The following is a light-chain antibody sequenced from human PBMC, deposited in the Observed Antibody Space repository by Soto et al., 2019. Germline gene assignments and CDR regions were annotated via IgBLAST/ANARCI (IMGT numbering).Light chain of an antibody. CDR2: GAS. Sequence: EIEMTQSPATLPVSPGERATLSCRASQTVTSNLALYQQKPGQTHRLLIYGASTRATGFPARFSGGGSGTEFTLTISSLQSEDFAVYYCQQYNDWPLTYGGGTRVDIK. V-gene: IGKV3-15*01. J-gene: IGKJ4*01. CDR1: QTVTSN. CDR3: QQYNDWPLT.